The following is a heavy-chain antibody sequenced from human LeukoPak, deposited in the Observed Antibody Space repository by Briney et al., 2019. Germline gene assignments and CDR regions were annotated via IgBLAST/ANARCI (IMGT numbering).Heavy chain of an antibody. V-gene: IGHV1-69*06. CDR1: GGTFSSYA. CDR3: ARDVLRIVATPDAAGSYYYYMDV. D-gene: IGHD6-13*01. CDR2: IIPIFGTA. J-gene: IGHJ6*03. Sequence: SVKVSCKASGGTFSSYAISWVRQAPGQGLEWMGGIIPIFGTANYAQKFQGRVTITADKSASTAYMELSSLRSEDTAVYYCARDVLRIVATPDAAGSYYYYMDVWGKGTTVTVSS.